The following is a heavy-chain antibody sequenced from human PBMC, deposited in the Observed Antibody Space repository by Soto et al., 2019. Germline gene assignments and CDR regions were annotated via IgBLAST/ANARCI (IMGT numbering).Heavy chain of an antibody. V-gene: IGHV4-59*01. CDR2: IHYSGST. D-gene: IGHD6-13*01. CDR1: GGSISSDY. Sequence: PSETLSLTCTVSGGSISSDYWSWIRQPPGKGLEWIGYIHYSGSTNYNPSLKSRVTISVDTSKNQFSLKLSSVTAADTAVYYCAREGGRSWSLDYWGQGTLVTVSS. CDR3: AREGGRSWSLDY. J-gene: IGHJ4*02.